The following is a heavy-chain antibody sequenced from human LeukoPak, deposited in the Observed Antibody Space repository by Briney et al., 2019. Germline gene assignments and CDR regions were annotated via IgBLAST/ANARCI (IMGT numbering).Heavy chain of an antibody. D-gene: IGHD1-26*01. CDR1: GYSFTSYW. CDR3: ARQQVDYFDY. CDR2: ISPSDSDT. J-gene: IGHJ4*02. V-gene: IGHV5-51*01. Sequence: GESLKISCKGSGYSFTSYWIAWVRQMPGKGLEWMGIISPSDSDTRNSPSFQGQVTISADKSISTAFLRWSSLKASDTAIYYCARQQVDYFDYWGQGTLVTVSS.